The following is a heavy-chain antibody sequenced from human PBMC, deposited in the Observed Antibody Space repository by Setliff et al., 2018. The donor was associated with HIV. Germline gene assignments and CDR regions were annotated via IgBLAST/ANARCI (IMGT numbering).Heavy chain of an antibody. D-gene: IGHD3-22*01. Sequence: SVKVSCKPSGGTFSSYAISWVRQAPGQGLEWMGGIIPIFGTANYAQKFQGRVTITTDESTSTAYMELSSLRSEDTAVYYCARDRLNLHYYDSSGYYYGPDAFGIWGQGTMVTVSS. CDR2: IIPIFGTA. J-gene: IGHJ3*02. V-gene: IGHV1-69*05. CDR1: GGTFSSYA. CDR3: ARDRLNLHYYDSSGYYYGPDAFGI.